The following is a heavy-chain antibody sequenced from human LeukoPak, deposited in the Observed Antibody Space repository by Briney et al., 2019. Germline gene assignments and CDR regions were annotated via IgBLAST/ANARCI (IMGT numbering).Heavy chain of an antibody. Sequence: PSQTLSLTCTVSGGSISSGGYYWSWIRQHPGKGLEWIGYIYYSGSTYYNPSLKSRVTISVDTSKNQFSLKLSSVTAADTAVYYCAVGAYCSSTSCSWSPPDVWGKGTTVTVSS. CDR2: IYYSGST. CDR1: GGSISSGGYY. CDR3: AVGAYCSSTSCSWSPPDV. D-gene: IGHD2-2*01. J-gene: IGHJ6*04. V-gene: IGHV4-31*03.